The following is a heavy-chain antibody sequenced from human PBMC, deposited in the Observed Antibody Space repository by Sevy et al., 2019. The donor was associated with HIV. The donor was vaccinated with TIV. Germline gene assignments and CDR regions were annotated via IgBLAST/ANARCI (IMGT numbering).Heavy chain of an antibody. J-gene: IGHJ4*02. Sequence: LREPLSLTCAVYGGSFSGYFWNWIRQSPGKGLEWIGEINHSGTLKYNPSLKSRVTISVDASKNQLSLHLRSVTAADTAVYYCARGRQAYVVLVPSTVPFDYWGQGTLVTVSS. CDR1: GGSFSGYF. CDR3: ARGRQAYVVLVPSTVPFDY. V-gene: IGHV4-34*01. CDR2: INHSGTL. D-gene: IGHD2-2*01.